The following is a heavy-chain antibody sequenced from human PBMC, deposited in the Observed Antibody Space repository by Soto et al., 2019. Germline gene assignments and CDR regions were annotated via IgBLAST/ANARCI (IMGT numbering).Heavy chain of an antibody. D-gene: IGHD5-18*01. J-gene: IGHJ6*02. CDR1: GGSIRSSSYY. V-gene: IGHV4-39*01. Sequence: SEPRSLTCSVAGGSIRSSSYYRGWIRQPPGKGLEWIGSIYYSGSTYYNPSLKSRVTISVDTSKNQVSLKLSSVTAADTAVYYCACIFSGGYGYGFYYYGMDVWGQGTTVTVSS. CDR3: ACIFSGGYGYGFYYYGMDV. CDR2: IYYSGST.